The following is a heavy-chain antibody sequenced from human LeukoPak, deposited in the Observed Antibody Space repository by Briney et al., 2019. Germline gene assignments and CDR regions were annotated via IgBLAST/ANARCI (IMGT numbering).Heavy chain of an antibody. D-gene: IGHD2-8*01. CDR2: TYYRSRWHN. Sequence: SQTLSLTSALSGDSVSSNSVAWNWIRQSPSRGLEWLGRTYYRSRWHNDYALSVKSRMSINTDTSMNQFSLQLSSVTPEDTAVYYCARRSVDGVFDYWGQGTLVTVSS. CDR3: ARRSVDGVFDY. V-gene: IGHV6-1*01. CDR1: GDSVSSNSVA. J-gene: IGHJ4*02.